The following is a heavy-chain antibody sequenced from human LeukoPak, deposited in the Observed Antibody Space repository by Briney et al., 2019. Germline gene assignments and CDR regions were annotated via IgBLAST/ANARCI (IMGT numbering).Heavy chain of an antibody. Sequence: SETLSLTCAVSGGSISSSNWWSWVRQPPEKGLEWIGEISQSGRTNYNPSLKSRVTMSVDKSKNQFSLKLTSVTAADTAVYYCARAGRYYDSTGYYWYFDFWGQGTLVTVSS. D-gene: IGHD3-22*01. CDR1: GGSISSSNW. CDR3: ARAGRYYDSTGYYWYFDF. J-gene: IGHJ4*02. CDR2: ISQSGRT. V-gene: IGHV4-4*02.